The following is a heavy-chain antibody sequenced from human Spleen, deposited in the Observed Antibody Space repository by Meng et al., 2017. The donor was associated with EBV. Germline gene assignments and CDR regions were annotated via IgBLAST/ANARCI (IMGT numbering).Heavy chain of an antibody. D-gene: IGHD3-22*01. CDR2: IHHSGTT. CDR1: GASIDSSDW. J-gene: IGHJ4*02. CDR3: ARGLGGHYPTMEY. V-gene: IGHV4-4*02. Sequence: QVPLQESGPGLVKPSGTLFLTCAVSGASIDSSDWWTWVRQAPGKGLEWIGEIHHSGTTNYNPSLESRVTISIDKSDNQFSLKLTSVTAADTAVYYCARGLGGHYPTMEYWGQGTLVTVSS.